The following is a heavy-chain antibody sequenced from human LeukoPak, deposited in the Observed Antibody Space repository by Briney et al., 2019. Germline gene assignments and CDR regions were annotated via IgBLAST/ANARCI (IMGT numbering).Heavy chain of an antibody. CDR1: GFTFSRYW. CDR3: ARYCGGDCYGMDV. J-gene: IGHJ6*02. Sequence: GGSLRLSCAASGFTFSRYWMSWVRQVPRKGLEWVANIKQDGGEIYYVDSVKGRFTISRDNPKNSLYLQMNSLRAEDTAVYYCARYCGGDCYGMDVWGQGTTVTVSS. D-gene: IGHD2-21*02. CDR2: IKQDGGEI. V-gene: IGHV3-7*01.